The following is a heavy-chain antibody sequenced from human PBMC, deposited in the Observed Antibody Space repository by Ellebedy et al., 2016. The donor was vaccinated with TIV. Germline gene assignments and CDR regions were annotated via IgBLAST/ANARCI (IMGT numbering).Heavy chain of an antibody. CDR1: GGSISSYY. CDR2: IYYSGST. D-gene: IGHD3-22*01. CDR3: ARDSFGYYYDSSGYYSNDAFDI. J-gene: IGHJ3*02. V-gene: IGHV4-59*01. Sequence: MPSETLSLTCTVSGGSISSYYWSWIRQPPGKGLEWIGYIYYSGSTNYNPSLKSRVTISVDTSKNQFSLKLSSVTAADTAVYYCARDSFGYYYDSSGYYSNDAFDIWGQGTMVTVSS.